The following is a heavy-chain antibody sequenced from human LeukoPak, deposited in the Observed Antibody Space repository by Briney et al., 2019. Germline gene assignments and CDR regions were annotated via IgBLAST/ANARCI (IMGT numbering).Heavy chain of an antibody. V-gene: IGHV3-7*01. Sequence: GGSLRLSCAASGFTFSNYWMNWVRQAPGKGLECLANIKQDGSETYYADSVKGRFTISRDNSKNTLYLQMNSLRAEDTAVYYCAKDPVSVVVVPAAPPGYWGQGTLVTVSS. CDR2: IKQDGSET. CDR1: GFTFSNYW. J-gene: IGHJ4*02. D-gene: IGHD2-2*01. CDR3: AKDPVSVVVVPAAPPGY.